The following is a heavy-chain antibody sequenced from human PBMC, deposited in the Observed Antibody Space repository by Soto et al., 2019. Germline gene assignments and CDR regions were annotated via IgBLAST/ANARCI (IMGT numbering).Heavy chain of an antibody. D-gene: IGHD6-6*01. J-gene: IGHJ6*02. V-gene: IGHV4-31*03. CDR3: ARDSLFQLVRVWYYGMDV. Sequence: PSETLSLTCTVSGGSISSGGYYWSWIRQHPGKGLEWIWYIYYSGSTYYNPSLKSRVTISVDTSKNQFSLKLSSVTAADTAVYYCARDSLFQLVRVWYYGMDVWGQGTTVTVSS. CDR1: GGSISSGGYY. CDR2: IYYSGST.